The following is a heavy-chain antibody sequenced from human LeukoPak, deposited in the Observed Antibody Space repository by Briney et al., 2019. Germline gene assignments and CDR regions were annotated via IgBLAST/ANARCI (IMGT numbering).Heavy chain of an antibody. J-gene: IGHJ6*02. CDR1: GFTFSSYW. CDR2: INSDGSST. V-gene: IGHV3-74*01. Sequence: GGSLRLSCAASGFTFSSYWMHWVRQAPGKGLVWISRINSDGSSTIYADSVKGRFTMSRDNAKNSLYLQMNSLRAEDTALYYCAKGVSYYYYGMDVWGQGTTVTVSS. CDR3: AKGVSYYYYGMDV.